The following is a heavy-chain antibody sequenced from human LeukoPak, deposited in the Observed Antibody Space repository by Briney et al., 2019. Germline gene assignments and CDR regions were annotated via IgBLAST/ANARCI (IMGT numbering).Heavy chain of an antibody. D-gene: IGHD5-18*01. CDR1: GFTFSSYG. Sequence: GGSLRLSCAASGFTFSSYGMHWVRQAPGKGLEWVAVISYDGSNKYYADSVKGRFTISRDNSKNTLYLQMNSLRAEDTAVSYCAKSGESWIQLLFDYWGQGTLVTVSS. V-gene: IGHV3-30*18. CDR3: AKSGESWIQLLFDY. CDR2: ISYDGSNK. J-gene: IGHJ4*02.